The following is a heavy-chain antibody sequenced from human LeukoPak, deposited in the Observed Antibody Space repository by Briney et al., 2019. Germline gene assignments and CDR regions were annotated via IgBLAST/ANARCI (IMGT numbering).Heavy chain of an antibody. J-gene: IGHJ4*02. D-gene: IGHD3-22*01. CDR1: GFTFSNYA. V-gene: IGHV3-23*01. CDR2: ISGSGGST. Sequence: GGSLRLSCAASGFTFSNYAMSWVRQAPGKGLEWVSAISGSGGSTYYADSVKGRFTISRDNSKNTLYLQMNSLRAEDTAVYYCAKDYYYDSSGDFDYWGQGTPVTVSS. CDR3: AKDYYYDSSGDFDY.